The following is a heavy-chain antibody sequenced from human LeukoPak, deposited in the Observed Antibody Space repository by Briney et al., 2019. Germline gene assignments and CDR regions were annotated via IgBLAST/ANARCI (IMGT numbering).Heavy chain of an antibody. CDR3: AHSAAYFDF. D-gene: IGHD6-25*01. J-gene: IGHJ4*02. CDR1: GGSISSYYW. CDR2: IYWNDDK. Sequence: TLSLTCTVSGGSISSYYWSWIRQPPGKALEWLALIYWNDDKRYSPSLRSRLTITKDTSKNQVVLTMTNMDPVDTATYYCAHSAAYFDFWGQGTLVTVSS. V-gene: IGHV2-5*01.